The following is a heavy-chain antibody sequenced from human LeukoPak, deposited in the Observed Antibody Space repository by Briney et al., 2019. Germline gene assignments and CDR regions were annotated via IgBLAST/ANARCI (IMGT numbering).Heavy chain of an antibody. J-gene: IGHJ4*02. V-gene: IGHV4-59*08. CDR1: GGSISSYH. Sequence: MSSETLSLTCTVSGGSISSYHWSWIRQPPGKGLEWIGYIYYSGSTNYNPSLKSRVTISVDTSKNQFSLKLSSVTAADTAVYYCARALRAAGYTPLGYWGQGTLVTVSS. D-gene: IGHD6-13*01. CDR3: ARALRAAGYTPLGY. CDR2: IYYSGST.